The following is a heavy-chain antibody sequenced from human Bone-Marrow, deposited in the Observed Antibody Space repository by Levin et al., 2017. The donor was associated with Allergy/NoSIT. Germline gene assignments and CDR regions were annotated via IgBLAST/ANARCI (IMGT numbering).Heavy chain of an antibody. CDR2: IFTSGST. Sequence: SQTLSLTCTVSGGSINSYYWSWLRQSAGKGLEWIGHIFTSGSTNYNPSLESRVTMSVDTSKNHFSLNLTSVTAADTAIYYCARSLYSPPDSFDIWGQGTMVTVSS. V-gene: IGHV4-4*07. J-gene: IGHJ3*02. CDR3: ARSLYSPPDSFDI. CDR1: GGSINSYY. D-gene: IGHD3-16*01.